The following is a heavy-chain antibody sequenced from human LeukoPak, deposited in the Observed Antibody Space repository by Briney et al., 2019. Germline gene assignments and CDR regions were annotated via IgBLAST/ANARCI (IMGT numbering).Heavy chain of an antibody. CDR2: IYTGGST. D-gene: IGHD3-22*01. CDR1: GFTVSSNY. V-gene: IGHV3-53*01. CDR3: ARDEGTYYYDSSGIDY. Sequence: GGPLRLSCAASGFTVSSNYMSWVRQAPGKGLEWVSVIYTGGSTYYADSVKGRFTISRDNSKNTLYLHMNSLRAEDTAVYYCARDEGTYYYDSSGIDYWGQGTLVTVSS. J-gene: IGHJ4*02.